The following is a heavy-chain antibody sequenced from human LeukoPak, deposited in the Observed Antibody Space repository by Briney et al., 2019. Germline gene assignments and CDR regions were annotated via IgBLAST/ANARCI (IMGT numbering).Heavy chain of an antibody. J-gene: IGHJ6*02. V-gene: IGHV1-24*01. CDR2: FDPEDGET. Sequence: GASVKVSCKVSGYTLTELSMHWVRQAPGKGLEWMGGFDPEDGETIYVQKFQGRVTMTEDTSTDTAYMELSSLRSEDTAVYYCATNPGGDPLYYYYGMDVWGQGTTVTVSS. D-gene: IGHD2-21*02. CDR3: ATNPGGDPLYYYYGMDV. CDR1: GYTLTELS.